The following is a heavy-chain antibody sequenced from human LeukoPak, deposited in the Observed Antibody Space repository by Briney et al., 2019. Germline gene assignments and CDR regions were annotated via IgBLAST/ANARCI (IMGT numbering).Heavy chain of an antibody. CDR1: GGSFSGNY. J-gene: IGHJ4*02. V-gene: IGHV4-34*01. CDR3: ARGMVRGVPVIGY. CDR2: LNHSRST. D-gene: IGHD3-10*01. Sequence: PSETLSLTCAVYGGSFSGNYWSWIRQPPGKGLEWIGELNHSRSTNYNPSLKSRISISVDTSKNQFSLKLTSVTAADTAVYYCARGMVRGVPVIGYWGPGALVTVSS.